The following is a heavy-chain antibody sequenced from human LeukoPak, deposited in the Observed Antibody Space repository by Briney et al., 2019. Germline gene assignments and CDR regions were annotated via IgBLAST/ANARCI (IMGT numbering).Heavy chain of an antibody. V-gene: IGHV4-59*01. CDR1: GGSISSYY. J-gene: IGHJ3*02. D-gene: IGHD6-13*01. CDR2: IYYSGST. CDR3: ARAGGSSWEMDAFDI. Sequence: SETLSLTCTVSGGSISSYYWSWIRQPPGKGLEWVGYIYYSGSTNYNPSLKSRVTISVDTSKNRFSLKLSSVTAADTAVYYCARAGGSSWEMDAFDIWGQGTMVTVSS.